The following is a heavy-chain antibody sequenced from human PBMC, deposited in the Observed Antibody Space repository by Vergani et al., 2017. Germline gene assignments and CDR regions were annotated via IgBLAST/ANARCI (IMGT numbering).Heavy chain of an antibody. V-gene: IGHV1-2*02. CDR2: INPNSGGT. J-gene: IGHJ1*01. CDR1: GYTFTGYY. D-gene: IGHD2-2*01. CDR3: ARERYCSSTSCYRGGEYFQH. Sequence: QVQLVQSGAEVKKPGASVKVSCKASGYTFTGYYMHWVRQAPGQGLEWMGWINPNSGGTNYAQKFQGRVTMTRDTSISTAYMGLSRLRSDDTAVYYCARERYCSSTSCYRGGEYFQHWGQGTLVTVSS.